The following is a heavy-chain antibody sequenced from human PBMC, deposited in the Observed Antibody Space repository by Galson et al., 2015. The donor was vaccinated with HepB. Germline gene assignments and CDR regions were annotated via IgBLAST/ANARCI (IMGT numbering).Heavy chain of an antibody. D-gene: IGHD3-3*01. CDR1: GFTFSTYA. Sequence: SLRLSCAASGFTFSTYAMSWVRQAPGKGLEWVSAISGSGGGTYYADSVKGRFTISRDNSKNTLYLQKNSLRAEDTAVYYCAKHFSESTSYNSWSGFHPCFESWGQGTLVTVSS. CDR3: AKHFSESTSYNSWSGFHPCFES. J-gene: IGHJ5*01. CDR2: ISGSGGGT. V-gene: IGHV3-23*01.